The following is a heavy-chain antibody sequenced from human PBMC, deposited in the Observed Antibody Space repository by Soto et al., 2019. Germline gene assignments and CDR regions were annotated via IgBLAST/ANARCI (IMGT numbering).Heavy chain of an antibody. CDR3: ARDSWSQY. D-gene: IGHD2-15*01. J-gene: IGHJ1*01. V-gene: IGHV3-66*01. CDR2: IHNGGET. CDR1: GFSVSSNY. Sequence: GGSLRLSCAASGFSVSSNYMNWVRQAPGKGLEWVSIIHNGGETYYADSVKDRFTVSRDNSKNTVFLQMNSLRVEDTAVYYCARDSWSQYWGQGTLVTSPQ.